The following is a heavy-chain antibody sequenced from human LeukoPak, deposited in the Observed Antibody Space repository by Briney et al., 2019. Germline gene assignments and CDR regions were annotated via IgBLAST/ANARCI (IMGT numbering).Heavy chain of an antibody. J-gene: IGHJ4*02. CDR3: ASDSTVTTAYYFDY. V-gene: IGHV4-34*01. D-gene: IGHD4-17*01. CDR1: GGSFSGYY. CDR2: INHSGST. Sequence: SETLSLTCAVYGGSFSGYYWSWIRQPPGKGLEWIGEINHSGSTNYNPSLKSRVTISVDTSKNQFSLKLSSVTAADTAVYYCASDSTVTTAYYFDYWGQGTLVTVSS.